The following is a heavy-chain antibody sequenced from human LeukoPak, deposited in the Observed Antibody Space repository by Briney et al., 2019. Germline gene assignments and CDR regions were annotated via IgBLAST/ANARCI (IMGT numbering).Heavy chain of an antibody. Sequence: PGGSLRLSCAASGFTFSSYAMSWVRQAPGKGLEWVSAISGSGGSTYYADSVKGRFTISRGNSKNTLYLQMNSLRAEDTAVYYCAKDSGGSYFFFDYWGQGTLVTVSS. CDR3: AKDSGGSYFFFDY. V-gene: IGHV3-23*01. CDR1: GFTFSSYA. CDR2: ISGSGGST. J-gene: IGHJ4*02. D-gene: IGHD1-26*01.